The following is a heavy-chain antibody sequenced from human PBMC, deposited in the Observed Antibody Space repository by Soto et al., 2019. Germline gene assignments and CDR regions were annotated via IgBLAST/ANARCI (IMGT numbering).Heavy chain of an antibody. J-gene: IGHJ4*02. Sequence: VQLQESGPGQVKPSETLSLTCSVSGGSVSSGSFHWNWIRQPPGKGLQFIGSIFYNGTANYSRSLKNRVSISIDTSQSLFFLQLFSVAAADTAVYYCARICGLYDIDFWGQGSLVTVSS. CDR3: ARICGLYDIDF. D-gene: IGHD2-8*01. CDR2: IFYNGTA. CDR1: GGSVSSGSFH. V-gene: IGHV4-61*01.